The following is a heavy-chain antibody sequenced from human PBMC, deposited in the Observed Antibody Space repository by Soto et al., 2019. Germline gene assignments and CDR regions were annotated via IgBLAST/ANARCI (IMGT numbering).Heavy chain of an antibody. J-gene: IGHJ4*02. CDR1: GGSISSTNW. CDR2: IDHSGST. CDR3: VRDSGNGWKDY. D-gene: IGHD6-19*01. Sequence: QVQLQESGPGLVKPSGTLSLTCAVSGGSISSTNWWNWVRQPPGKGLEWIGEIDHSGSTNYNPSLKRRVTRAVDKAKNQFALQLSSVTAADTAVYYCVRDSGNGWKDYWGQGTLVTVSS. V-gene: IGHV4-4*02.